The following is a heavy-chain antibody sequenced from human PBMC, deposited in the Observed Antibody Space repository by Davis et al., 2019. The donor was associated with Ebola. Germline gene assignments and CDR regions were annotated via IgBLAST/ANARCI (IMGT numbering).Heavy chain of an antibody. Sequence: GESLKISCAASGFTFSSYAMSWVRQSSGKGLEWVSGISASGDDTYYADSVKGRFTISRDNSRNTLYLQMNNLRAEDTAVYYCAKGSVIVVALFEYWGQGTLVTVSS. V-gene: IGHV3-23*01. CDR2: ISASGDDT. CDR1: GFTFSSYA. D-gene: IGHD3-22*01. J-gene: IGHJ4*02. CDR3: AKGSVIVVALFEY.